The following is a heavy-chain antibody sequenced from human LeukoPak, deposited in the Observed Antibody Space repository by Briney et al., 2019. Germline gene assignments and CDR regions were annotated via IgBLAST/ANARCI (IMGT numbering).Heavy chain of an antibody. J-gene: IGHJ5*02. D-gene: IGHD1-26*01. Sequence: KTSETLSLTCAVYGGSFSGYYWSWIRQPPGKGLEWIGEINHRGSTNYNPSLKSRVTISVDTSKNQFSLKLSSVTAADTAVYYCARDRVGATRNWFDPWGQGTLVTVSS. CDR1: GGSFSGYY. V-gene: IGHV4-34*01. CDR3: ARDRVGATRNWFDP. CDR2: INHRGST.